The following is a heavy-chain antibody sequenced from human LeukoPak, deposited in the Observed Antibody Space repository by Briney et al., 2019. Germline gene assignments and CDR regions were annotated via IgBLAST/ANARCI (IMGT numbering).Heavy chain of an antibody. Sequence: SVKVSCKTSGGTFSSYAISWVRQAPGQGLEWMGRIIPIFGIANYAQKFQGRVTITADKSTSTAYMELSSLRSEDTAVYYCARAEGSIAVAGTLDYWGQGTLVTVSS. J-gene: IGHJ4*02. D-gene: IGHD6-19*01. CDR2: IIPIFGIA. CDR3: ARAEGSIAVAGTLDY. V-gene: IGHV1-69*04. CDR1: GGTFSSYA.